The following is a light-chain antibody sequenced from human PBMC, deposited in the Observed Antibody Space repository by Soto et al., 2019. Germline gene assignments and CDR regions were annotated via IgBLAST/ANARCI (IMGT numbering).Light chain of an antibody. CDR2: EAT. Sequence: QSVLTQPASVSGSPGQSITISCTGTSSDVGTYDLVSWYQHHPGAAPKLMIYEATRRPSGISNRFYGSKSGNTASLTISGLQAEDESDYYCCSFAGSNSWVFGGGTKVTVL. CDR1: SSDVGTYDL. J-gene: IGLJ3*02. CDR3: CSFAGSNSWV. V-gene: IGLV2-23*01.